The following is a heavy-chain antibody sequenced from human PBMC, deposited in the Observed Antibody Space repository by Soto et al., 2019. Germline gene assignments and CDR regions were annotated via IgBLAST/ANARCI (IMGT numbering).Heavy chain of an antibody. CDR3: AKDLQFSGWLSARTFDY. CDR1: GFTFSSHA. V-gene: IGHV3-23*01. J-gene: IGHJ4*02. D-gene: IGHD6-19*01. CDR2: ITGSGGST. Sequence: GGSLRLTCAVSGFTFSSHAMSWVRQAPGKGLECVSSITGSGGSTYYADSVKGRFTISRDKSKNTLYLQMNSLRGEDTAVYYCAKDLQFSGWLSARTFDYWGQGTQVTVSS.